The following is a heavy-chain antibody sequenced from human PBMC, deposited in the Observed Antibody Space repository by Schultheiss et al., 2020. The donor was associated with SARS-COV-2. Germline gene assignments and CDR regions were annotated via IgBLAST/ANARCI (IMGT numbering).Heavy chain of an antibody. D-gene: IGHD3-10*01. J-gene: IGHJ6*02. CDR1: GYTFTSYA. CDR2: INTNTGNP. V-gene: IGHV7-4-1*02. CDR3: ARAPRIRGRFGMDV. Sequence: ASVKVSCKASGYTFTSYAINWVRQAPGQGLEWMGWINTNTGNPTYAQGFTGRFVFSLDTSVSTTYLQISSLKAEDTAVYYCARAPRIRGRFGMDVWGQGTTVTVSS.